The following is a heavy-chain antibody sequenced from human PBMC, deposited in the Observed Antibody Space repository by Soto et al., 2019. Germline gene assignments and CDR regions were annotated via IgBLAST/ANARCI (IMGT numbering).Heavy chain of an antibody. CDR3: ARALEAFGVVIGYYYYGMDV. CDR1: GYTFTSYY. CDR2: INPSGGST. Sequence: ASVKVSCKASGYTFTSYYMHWVRQAPGQGLEWMGIINPSGGSTSYAQKFQGRGTMTRDTSTSTVYMELSSLRSEDTAVYYCARALEAFGVVIGYYYYGMDVWGQGTTVTVSS. V-gene: IGHV1-46*01. J-gene: IGHJ6*02. D-gene: IGHD3-3*01.